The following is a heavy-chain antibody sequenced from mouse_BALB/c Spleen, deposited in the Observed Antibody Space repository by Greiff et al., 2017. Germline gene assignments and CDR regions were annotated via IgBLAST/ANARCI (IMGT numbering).Heavy chain of an antibody. V-gene: IGHV1-15*01. Sequence: VHLVESGAELVRPGASVTLSCKASGYTFTDYEMHWVKQTPVHGLEWIGAIDPETGGTAYNQKFKGKATLTADKSSSTAYMELRSLTSEDSAVYYCTRSGNFAYWGQGTLVTVSA. J-gene: IGHJ3*01. CDR1: GYTFTDYE. CDR3: TRSGNFAY. D-gene: IGHD2-1*01. CDR2: IDPETGGT.